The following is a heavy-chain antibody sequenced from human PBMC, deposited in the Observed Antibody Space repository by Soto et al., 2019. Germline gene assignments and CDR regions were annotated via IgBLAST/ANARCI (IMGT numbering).Heavy chain of an antibody. CDR1: GFTFSSYS. J-gene: IGHJ4*02. V-gene: IGHV3-21*01. Sequence: PGGSLRLSCAASGFTFSSYSMNWVRQAPGKGLEWVSSISSSSSYIYYADSVKGRFTISRDNAKNSLYLQMNSLRAEDTAVYYCASTLSSSGPNDYWGQGTLVTVSS. D-gene: IGHD6-13*01. CDR3: ASTLSSSGPNDY. CDR2: ISSSSSYI.